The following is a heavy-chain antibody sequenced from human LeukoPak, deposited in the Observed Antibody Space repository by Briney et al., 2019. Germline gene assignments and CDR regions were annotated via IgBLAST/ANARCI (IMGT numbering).Heavy chain of an antibody. CDR3: ARGWVYSSSPFDY. V-gene: IGHV4-61*08. CDR1: GGSISSVDYS. Sequence: PSQTLSLTCTVSGGSISSVDYSWSWIRQSPGKGLEWIGYIYYSGSTNYNPSLKSRVTISVDTSKNQFSLKLSSVTAADTAVYYCARGWVYSSSPFDYWGQGTLVTVSS. CDR2: IYYSGST. J-gene: IGHJ4*02. D-gene: IGHD6-13*01.